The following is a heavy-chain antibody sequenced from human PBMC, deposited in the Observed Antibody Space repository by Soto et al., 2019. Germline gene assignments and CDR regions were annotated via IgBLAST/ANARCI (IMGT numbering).Heavy chain of an antibody. CDR3: ARGIWTMTRGAYYFDN. D-gene: IGHD3-10*01. J-gene: IGHJ4*02. CDR1: GFTFTNHA. Sequence: ASVKVSCKASGFTFTNHAMQWVRQAPGQRLEWMGWINAGNGHTKYSQNLQGRVTITRDTSATTVYMKLSSLISEDEAVFYCARGIWTMTRGAYYFDNWGQGTLVTVSS. V-gene: IGHV1-3*01. CDR2: INAGNGHT.